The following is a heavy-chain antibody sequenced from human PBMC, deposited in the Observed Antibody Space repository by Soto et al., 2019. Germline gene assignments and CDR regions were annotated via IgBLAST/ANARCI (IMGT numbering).Heavy chain of an antibody. CDR1: GFTFTKFA. CDR2: ISGPGGST. J-gene: IGHJ4*02. D-gene: IGHD6-19*01. V-gene: IGHV3-23*01. Sequence: GGSLRLSCAASGFTFTKFAMSWVSQAPGKGLEWVAAISGPGGSTNYAESVKGRFTISRDNSKDTVSLQMNSLRVEYTGVYFCAKDRRIAVSHFDFWGQGTLVTVSS. CDR3: AKDRRIAVSHFDF.